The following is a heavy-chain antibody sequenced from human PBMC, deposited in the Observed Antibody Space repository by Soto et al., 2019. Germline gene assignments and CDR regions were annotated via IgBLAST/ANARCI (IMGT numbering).Heavy chain of an antibody. CDR3: TGEYYDFWSGNFPGVFDS. D-gene: IGHD3-3*01. J-gene: IGHJ4*02. V-gene: IGHV3-15*07. CDR2: IKSKPDGGTT. CDR1: GFTFSNAW. Sequence: GGSLRLSCVASGFTFSNAWMNWVRQAPGKGLEWVGRIKSKPDGGTTDYAAPVKGRFTISRDDSKNMLYLQINSLKTEDTAVYYCTGEYYDFWSGNFPGVFDSWGQGTLVTVSS.